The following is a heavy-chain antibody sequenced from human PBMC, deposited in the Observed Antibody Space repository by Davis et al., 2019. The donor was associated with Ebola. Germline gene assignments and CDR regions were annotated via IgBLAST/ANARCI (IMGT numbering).Heavy chain of an antibody. Sequence: SETLSLTCGVYGGSDSGYFRTWIRQPPGRGLEWIGSTSHRGNIDSNPSLKSRLTISLDTSKNQFSLMLNSVTAADTATYYCARDAEYTSVFHRFFDVWGRGTLVTVSS. CDR1: GGSDSGYF. CDR3: ARDAEYTSVFHRFFDV. CDR2: TSHRGNI. J-gene: IGHJ2*01. V-gene: IGHV4-59*02. D-gene: IGHD6-19*01.